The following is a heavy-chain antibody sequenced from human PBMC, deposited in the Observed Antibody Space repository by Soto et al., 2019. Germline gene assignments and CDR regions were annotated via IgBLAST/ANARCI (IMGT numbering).Heavy chain of an antibody. D-gene: IGHD2-15*01. V-gene: IGHV4-59*01. J-gene: IGHJ4*02. Sequence: SETLSLTCTVSGGSISTYWWSWIRQPPRKGLEWIGYIYYSGSTNYNPSLKSRVTISVDTSKNQFSLKPTSVTAADTAVYYCARSRGSTRSFDYWGQGTLVTVSS. CDR1: GGSISTYW. CDR2: IYYSGST. CDR3: ARSRGSTRSFDY.